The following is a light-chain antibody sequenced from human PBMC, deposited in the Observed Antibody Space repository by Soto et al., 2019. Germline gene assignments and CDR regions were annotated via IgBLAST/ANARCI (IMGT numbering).Light chain of an antibody. Sequence: DIVMTQSPDSLAVSLGERATINCKSSQSVLYSSNNRNYLAWYQQKPGQPPKLLIYWASTRESGVPDRFSGSRSGTDFSLTISNLQAEDVAVYYCQQYRTTPSWTFGQGTKVEIK. V-gene: IGKV4-1*01. J-gene: IGKJ1*01. CDR2: WAS. CDR1: QSVLYSSNNRNY. CDR3: QQYRTTPSWT.